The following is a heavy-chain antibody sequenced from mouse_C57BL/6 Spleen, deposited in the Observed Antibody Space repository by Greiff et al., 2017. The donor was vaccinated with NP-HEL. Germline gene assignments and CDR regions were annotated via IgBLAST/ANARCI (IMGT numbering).Heavy chain of an antibody. J-gene: IGHJ3*01. CDR1: GYAFSSYW. CDR2: IYPGDGDT. CDR3: ARSPGSSLFAY. D-gene: IGHD1-1*01. V-gene: IGHV1-80*01. Sequence: VKLQESGAELVKPGASVKISCKASGYAFSSYWMNWVKQRPGKGLEWIGQIYPGDGDTNYNGKFKGKATLTADKSSSTAYMQLSSLTSEDSAVYFCARSPGSSLFAYGGQGTLVTVSA.